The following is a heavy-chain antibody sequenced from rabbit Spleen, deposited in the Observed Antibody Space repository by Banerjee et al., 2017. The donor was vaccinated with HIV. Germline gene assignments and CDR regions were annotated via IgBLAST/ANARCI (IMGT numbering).Heavy chain of an antibody. Sequence: QSLEESGGDLVKPGASLTLTCTASGFSFSSSDYMCWVRQAPGKGLEWIACINAVTGKPVYASWAKGRFTISRTSSTTVTLQMTSLTAADTATYFCARDLASVVGWNFNLWGPGTLVTVS. V-gene: IGHV1S40*01. CDR2: INAVTGKP. D-gene: IGHD3-1*01. CDR3: ARDLASVVGWNFNL. J-gene: IGHJ4*01. CDR1: GFSFSSSDY.